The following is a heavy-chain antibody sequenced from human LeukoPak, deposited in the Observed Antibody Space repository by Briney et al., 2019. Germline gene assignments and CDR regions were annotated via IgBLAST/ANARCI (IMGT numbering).Heavy chain of an antibody. D-gene: IGHD3-22*01. CDR3: ARCITMIAVGGSWFDP. Sequence: GASVKVSCKASGGTFSSYAISWVRQAPGQGLEWMGGIIPIFGTANYAQKFQGRVTITTDESTSTAYVELSSLRSEDTAVYYCARCITMIAVGGSWFDPWGQGTLVTVSS. J-gene: IGHJ5*02. V-gene: IGHV1-69*05. CDR1: GGTFSSYA. CDR2: IIPIFGTA.